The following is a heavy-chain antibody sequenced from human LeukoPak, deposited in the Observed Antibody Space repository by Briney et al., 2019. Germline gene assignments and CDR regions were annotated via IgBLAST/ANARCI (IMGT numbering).Heavy chain of an antibody. CDR2: INWDSGNK. D-gene: IGHD5/OR15-5a*01. Sequence: GGSLRLSCAASGFTFSSYWMSWVRQAPGKGLEWVSSINWDSGNKRYADSVKGRFTISRDNAKNSLYLQMNSLGPEDTAFYYCAKEESFHDKVFDYWGQGTLVTVSS. CDR1: GFTFSSYW. CDR3: AKEESFHDKVFDY. V-gene: IGHV3-20*04. J-gene: IGHJ4*02.